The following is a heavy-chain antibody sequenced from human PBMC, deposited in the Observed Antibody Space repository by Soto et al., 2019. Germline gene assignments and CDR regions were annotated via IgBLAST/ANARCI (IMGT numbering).Heavy chain of an antibody. V-gene: IGHV1-69*01. D-gene: IGHD3-3*01. J-gene: IGHJ6*02. CDR1: GGTFSSYA. CDR3: ARARFLEWFQDYYYYGMDV. CDR2: IIPIFGTA. Sequence: QVQLVQSGAEVKKPGSSVKVSCKASGGTFSSYAISWVRQAPGQGLEWMGGIIPIFGTANYAQKFQGRVTITADESTSTAYMELSILRSEDTAVYYCARARFLEWFQDYYYYGMDVWGQGTTVTVSS.